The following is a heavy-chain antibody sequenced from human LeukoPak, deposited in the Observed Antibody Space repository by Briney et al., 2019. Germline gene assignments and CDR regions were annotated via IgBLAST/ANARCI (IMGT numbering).Heavy chain of an antibody. CDR3: ARVGYSGSYGL. CDR2: IYHSGST. D-gene: IGHD1-26*01. V-gene: IGHV4-38-2*02. J-gene: IGHJ4*02. CDR1: GYSTSSGYY. Sequence: SSETLSLTCTVSGYSTSSGYYWGWIRQPPGKGLEWIGSIYHSGSTYYNPSLKSRVTISVDTSKNQFSLKLSSVTAADTAVYYCARVGYSGSYGLWGQGTLVTVSS.